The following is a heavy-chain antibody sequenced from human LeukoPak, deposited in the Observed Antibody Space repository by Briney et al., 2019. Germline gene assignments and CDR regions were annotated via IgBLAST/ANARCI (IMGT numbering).Heavy chain of an antibody. D-gene: IGHD6-13*01. CDR1: GGSLSSSAYY. CDR3: AREVAAAGHFDY. CDR2: IFYSGST. V-gene: IGHV4-39*02. J-gene: IGHJ4*02. Sequence: SETLSLTCTVSGGSLSSSAYYWGWIRQPPGKGLEWIGSIFYSGSTYYNPSLKSRVTISVDTSKNQFSLKLSSVTAADTAVYYCAREVAAAGHFDYWGQGTLVTVSS.